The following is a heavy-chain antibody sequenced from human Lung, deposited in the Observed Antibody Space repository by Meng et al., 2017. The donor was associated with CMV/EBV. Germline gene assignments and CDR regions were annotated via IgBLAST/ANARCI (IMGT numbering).Heavy chain of an antibody. V-gene: IGHV1-46*01. CDR3: ARGPDLNWFDP. D-gene: IGHD1-14*01. CDR2: INPSAGST. J-gene: IGHJ5*02. CDR1: GYSFPSYY. Sequence: SCKPSGYSFPSYYSHWVRKAPGQGLDWMGIINPSAGSTTYAQKFQGRVTMTRDTSTATVYMELSSLRSDDTAVYYCARGPDLNWFDPWGQGTLVTVSS.